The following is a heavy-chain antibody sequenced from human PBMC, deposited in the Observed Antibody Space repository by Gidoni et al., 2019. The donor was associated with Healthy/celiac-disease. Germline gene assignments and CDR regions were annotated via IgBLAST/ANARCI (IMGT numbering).Heavy chain of an antibody. CDR1: GRAIIRGGYY. J-gene: IGHJ4*02. CDR2: IYYSGST. V-gene: IGHV4-31*03. CDR3: ARAWDSSGYYSFDY. Sequence: QVQLQESGPGLVKPSQTLSLTCTVSGRAIIRGGYYWSWIRQHPGKGLEWIGYIYYSGSTYYNPSLKSRVTISVDTSKNQFSLKLSSVTAADTAVYYCARAWDSSGYYSFDYWGQGTLVTVSS. D-gene: IGHD3-22*01.